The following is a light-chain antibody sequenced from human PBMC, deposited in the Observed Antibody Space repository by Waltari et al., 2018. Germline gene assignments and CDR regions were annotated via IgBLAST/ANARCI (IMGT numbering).Light chain of an antibody. CDR1: SGDVGSYKL. V-gene: IGLV2-14*02. J-gene: IGLJ3*02. CDR3: NSYTTSSTWV. CDR2: EVN. Sequence: QSGLTQPASVSGSPGQSITISCTGSSGDVGSYKLVSWYQRHPGKAPNLIISEVNDRPSGVSNRFSGSKSGNTASLTISGLQAEDEADYYCNSYTTSSTWVFGGGTKLTVL.